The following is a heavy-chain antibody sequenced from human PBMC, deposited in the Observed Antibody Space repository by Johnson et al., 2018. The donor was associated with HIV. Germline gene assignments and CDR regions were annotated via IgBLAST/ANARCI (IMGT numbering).Heavy chain of an antibody. V-gene: IGHV3-66*01. D-gene: IGHD2-8*01. CDR1: GFIVSTKY. CDR3: ARGHNGAFDV. CDR2: IYSGGST. J-gene: IGHJ3*01. Sequence: DVQVVESGGGLVQPGGSLRLSCAASGFIVSTKYMSWVRQAPGKGLEWVSVIYSGGSTYYADSVKGQFTISRDNSKNSLYLQMNSLRAEDTAVYYCARGHNGAFDVWGQGTTVTVSS.